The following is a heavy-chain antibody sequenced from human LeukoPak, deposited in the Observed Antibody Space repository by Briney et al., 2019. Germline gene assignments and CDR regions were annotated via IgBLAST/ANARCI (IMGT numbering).Heavy chain of an antibody. D-gene: IGHD3-10*01. CDR1: GFIFDDYG. CDR2: INWNGGST. CDR3: AREVARGGAPSFDY. V-gene: IGHV3-20*04. J-gene: IGHJ4*02. Sequence: GGSLRLSCAASGFIFDDYGMSWVRQAPGKGLEWVSGINWNGGSTGYADSVKGRFTISRDNAKNSLYLQMNSLRAEDTAVYYCAREVARGGAPSFDYWGQGTLVTVSS.